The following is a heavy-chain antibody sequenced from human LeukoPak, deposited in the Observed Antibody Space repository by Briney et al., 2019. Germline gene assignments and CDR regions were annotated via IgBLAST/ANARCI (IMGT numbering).Heavy chain of an antibody. CDR1: GASVSTYY. V-gene: IGHV4-59*08. CDR2: IYYSGST. Sequence: SETLSLTCTVSGASVSTYYWSWIRKPPGKGLEWIGFIYYSGSTNYKSSLNSRVTISVDTSKNQFSLKLSSMTAADTAFYYCARSRYSSAWYPFDVWGQGTMVTVSS. CDR3: ARSRYSSAWYPFDV. J-gene: IGHJ3*01. D-gene: IGHD6-19*01.